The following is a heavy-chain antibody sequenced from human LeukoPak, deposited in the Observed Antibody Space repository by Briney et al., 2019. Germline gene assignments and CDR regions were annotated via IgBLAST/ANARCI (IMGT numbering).Heavy chain of an antibody. D-gene: IGHD3/OR15-3a*01. Sequence: PGGSLRLSCAASGFTFSSYSMNWVRQAPGKGLEWVSSISSSSSYIYYADSVKGRFTISRDNSKNTLYLQMNSLRAKDTAVYYCARDLDYSWFDPWGQGTLVTVSS. CDR1: GFTFSSYS. CDR2: ISSSSSYI. J-gene: IGHJ5*02. CDR3: ARDLDYSWFDP. V-gene: IGHV3-21*01.